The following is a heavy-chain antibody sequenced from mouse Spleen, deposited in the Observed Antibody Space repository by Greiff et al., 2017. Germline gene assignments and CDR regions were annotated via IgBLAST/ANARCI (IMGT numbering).Heavy chain of an antibody. V-gene: IGHV1-55*01. Sequence: VQLQQPGAELVKPGASVKMSCKASGYTFTSYWITWVKQRPGQGLEWIGDIYPGSGSTNYNEKFKSKATLTVDTSSSTAYMQLSSLTSEDSAVYYCARRRYPEEGFFAYWGQGTLVTVSA. CDR2: IYPGSGST. CDR3: ARRRYPEEGFFAY. J-gene: IGHJ3*01. CDR1: GYTFTSYW. D-gene: IGHD1-1*01.